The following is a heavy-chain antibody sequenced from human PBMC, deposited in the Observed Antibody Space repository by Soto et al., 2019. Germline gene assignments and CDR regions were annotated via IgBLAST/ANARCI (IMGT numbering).Heavy chain of an antibody. CDR1: GFSFSTYG. CDR3: AKRSGSQGAAYFDY. Sequence: EVQLLESGGGLVQPGGSLRLSCAASGFSFSTYGMNWVRQAPGKGLEWVSSISDDGGSTYYADSVEGRFTISRDNSKKTLYVQMNSLRGEDTAVYYCAKRSGSQGAAYFDYWGQGTLVTVSS. D-gene: IGHD1-26*01. CDR2: ISDDGGST. V-gene: IGHV3-23*01. J-gene: IGHJ4*02.